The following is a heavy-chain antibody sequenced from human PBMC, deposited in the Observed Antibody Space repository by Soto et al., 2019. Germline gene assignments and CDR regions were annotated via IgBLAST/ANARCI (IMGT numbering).Heavy chain of an antibody. V-gene: IGHV1-18*01. D-gene: IGHD1-1*01. CDR3: ARGRYGDY. CDR1: GYTSTSYG. Sequence: QVHLVQSGAEVKKPGASVKVSCKCSGYTSTSYGITWVRQAPGQGLEWMGWISAHNGNTNYAQKLQGRVTVTRDTSTSTAYMELRSLRSGDTAVYYCARGRYGDYWGQGAVFTVSS. CDR2: ISAHNGNT. J-gene: IGHJ4*02.